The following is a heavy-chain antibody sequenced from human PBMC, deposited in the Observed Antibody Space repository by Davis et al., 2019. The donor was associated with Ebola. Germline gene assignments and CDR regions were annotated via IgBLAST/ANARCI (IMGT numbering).Heavy chain of an antibody. J-gene: IGHJ6*02. CDR3: ARQEVPAAIDYYYYGMDV. CDR1: GFTFSSYE. Sequence: GESLKISCAASGFTFSSYEMNWVRQAPGKGLEWVSYISSSGSTIYYADSVKGRFTISRDNAKNSLYLQMNSLRAEDTAVYYCARQEVPAAIDYYYYGMDVWGQGTTVTVSS. D-gene: IGHD2-2*02. V-gene: IGHV3-48*03. CDR2: ISSSGSTI.